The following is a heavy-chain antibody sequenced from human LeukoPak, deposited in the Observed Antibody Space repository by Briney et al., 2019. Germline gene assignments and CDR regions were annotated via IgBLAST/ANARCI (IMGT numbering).Heavy chain of an antibody. Sequence: GGSLRLSCTASGFDFGDHYMTWVRQAPGKGLEWLSDISASGSNMYYADSVKGRFTISRDNANNSVYLQMNGLTAGDTAVYYCARGYLYFDFWTGYPYFDYWGQGAQVIVSS. CDR3: ARGYLYFDFWTGYPYFDY. J-gene: IGHJ4*02. D-gene: IGHD3-3*01. CDR2: ISASGSNM. V-gene: IGHV3-11*01. CDR1: GFDFGDHY.